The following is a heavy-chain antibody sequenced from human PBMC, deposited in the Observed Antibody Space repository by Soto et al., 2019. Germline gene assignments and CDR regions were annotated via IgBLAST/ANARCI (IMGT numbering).Heavy chain of an antibody. CDR2: IYESGST. CDR1: GDTISNTYY. J-gene: IGHJ5*02. CDR3: ARVKAEIVVAPSLFYTINWSQP. V-gene: IGHV4-38-2*02. D-gene: IGHD2-15*01. Sequence: XETLSLTCSVSGDTISNTYYWGWIRQPPGKGLEWIGTIYESGSTYYNPSLHRRAIMSVDTSKNQFSLKLTSVTAADTAVYFCARVKAEIVVAPSLFYTINWSQPWGPGIQVSVSS.